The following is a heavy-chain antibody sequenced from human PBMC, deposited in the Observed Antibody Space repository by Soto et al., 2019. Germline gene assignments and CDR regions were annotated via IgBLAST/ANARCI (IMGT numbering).Heavy chain of an antibody. CDR1: GGSISSGGYS. D-gene: IGHD4-17*01. CDR3: ARRGDYGGNSYYYYGMDV. V-gene: IGHV4-30-2*01. Sequence: SETLSLTCAVSGGSISSGGYSWSWIRQPPGKGLEWIGYIYHSGSTYYNPSLKSRVTISVDRSKNQFSLKLSSVTAADTAVYYCARRGDYGGNSYYYYGMDVWSQGTTVTVSS. CDR2: IYHSGST. J-gene: IGHJ6*02.